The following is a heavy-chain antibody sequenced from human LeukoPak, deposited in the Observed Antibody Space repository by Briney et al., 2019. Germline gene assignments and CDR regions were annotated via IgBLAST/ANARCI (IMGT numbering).Heavy chain of an antibody. CDR1: GYTFTTFG. CDR3: ARLGSDCSGCNCY. J-gene: IGHJ4*02. V-gene: IGHV1-18*01. Sequence: ASVKVSCKASGYTFTTFGITWVRQAPGQGLEWMGWISTYNGNTNYAQNLQGRVTLTTDTSTSTAYMELRSLASDDTAVYYCARLGSDCSGCNCYWGQGTLVTVSS. CDR2: ISTYNGNT. D-gene: IGHD2-15*01.